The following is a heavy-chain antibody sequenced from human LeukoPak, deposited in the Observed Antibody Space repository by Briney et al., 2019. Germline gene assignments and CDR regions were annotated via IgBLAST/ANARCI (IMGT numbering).Heavy chain of an antibody. CDR2: IYTSGST. Sequence: SETLSLTCTVSGGSISSYYWSWIRQPPGKGLEWIGYIYTSGSTNYSPSLKSRDTISVDTSKNQFSLKLSSVTAADTAVYYCARLTGTSHYYYMDVWGKGTTVTVSS. CDR3: ARLTGTSHYYYMDV. J-gene: IGHJ6*03. V-gene: IGHV4-4*09. CDR1: GGSISSYY. D-gene: IGHD1-20*01.